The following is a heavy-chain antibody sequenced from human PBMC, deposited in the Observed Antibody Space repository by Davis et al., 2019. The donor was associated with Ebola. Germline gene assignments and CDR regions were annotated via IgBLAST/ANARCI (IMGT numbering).Heavy chain of an antibody. J-gene: IGHJ3*02. CDR1: GGSISTHY. V-gene: IGHV4-59*08. Sequence: MPSETLSLTCTVSGGSISTHYWSWIRRPPGKGLEWIAYINYSGNTNYNPSLGSRVTISVDTSKNHFSLKLSSVTAADTAVYYCARLFNFGMGGLTYHALDIWGQGTMVTVSS. CDR3: ARLFNFGMGGLTYHALDI. CDR2: INYSGNT. D-gene: IGHD3-3*01.